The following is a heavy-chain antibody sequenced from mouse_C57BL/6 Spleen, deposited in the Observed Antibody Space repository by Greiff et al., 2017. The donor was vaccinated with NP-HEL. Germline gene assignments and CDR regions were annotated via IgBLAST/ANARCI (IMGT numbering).Heavy chain of an antibody. CDR2: IYPGDGDT. Sequence: QVQLKQSGAELVKPGASVKISCKASGYAFSSYWMNWVKQRPGKGLEWIGQIYPGDGDTNYNGKFKGKATLTADKSSSTAYMQLSSLTSEDSAVYFCAREGEDPYAMDYWGQGTSVTVSS. V-gene: IGHV1-80*01. J-gene: IGHJ4*01. CDR1: GYAFSSYW. CDR3: AREGEDPYAMDY.